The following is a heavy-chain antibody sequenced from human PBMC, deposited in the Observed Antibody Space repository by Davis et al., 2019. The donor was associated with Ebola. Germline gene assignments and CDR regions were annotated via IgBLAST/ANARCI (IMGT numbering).Heavy chain of an antibody. CDR3: ARYTEAFDI. Sequence: ESLKISCAASGFTFSSYGMHWVRQAPGKGLEWVSVIYSGGSTYYADSVKGRFTISRDNSKNTLYLQMNSLRAEDTAVYYCARYTEAFDIWGQGTMVTVSS. CDR2: IYSGGST. CDR1: GFTFSSYG. V-gene: IGHV3-66*01. J-gene: IGHJ3*02.